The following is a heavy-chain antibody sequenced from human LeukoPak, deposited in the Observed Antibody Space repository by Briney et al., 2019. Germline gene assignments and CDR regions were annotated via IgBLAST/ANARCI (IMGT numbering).Heavy chain of an antibody. CDR1: GGSFSGHY. Sequence: SETLSLTCAVYGGSFSGHYWSWIRQPPGKGLEWIGEINHSGSTNYNPSLKSRVTISVDTSKNQFSLKLSSVAAADTAVYYCARIRIAAAGFDYWGQGTLVTVSS. CDR2: INHSGST. CDR3: ARIRIAAAGFDY. D-gene: IGHD6-6*01. J-gene: IGHJ4*02. V-gene: IGHV4-34*01.